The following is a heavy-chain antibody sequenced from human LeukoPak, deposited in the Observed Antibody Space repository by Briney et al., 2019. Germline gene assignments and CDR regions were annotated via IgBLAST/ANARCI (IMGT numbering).Heavy chain of an antibody. V-gene: IGHV1-2*02. Sequence: ASVKVSCKASGYTFTGYYMHWVRQAPGQGLEWMGWINPNSGGTNYAQKFQGRVTMTRDTSISTAYMELSRLRSDDTAVYYCARKYDILTDNDNWFDPWGQGTLVTVSS. J-gene: IGHJ5*02. CDR1: GYTFTGYY. CDR2: INPNSGGT. CDR3: ARKYDILTDNDNWFDP. D-gene: IGHD3-9*01.